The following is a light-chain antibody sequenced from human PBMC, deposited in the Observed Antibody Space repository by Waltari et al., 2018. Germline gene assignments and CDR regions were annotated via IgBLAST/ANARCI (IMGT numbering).Light chain of an antibody. J-gene: IGKJ4*01. CDR3: QQRTNWPLT. V-gene: IGKV3-11*01. CDR1: QRVSNF. Sequence: EIVLTQSPATLSLSPGERATLSCRASQRVSNFLAWYQKKAGQAPRLLIYDAARRATVIPAGFSGSGSGTDFTLTISMLEPEDFAVFYCQQRTNWPLTFGGGTKLEVK. CDR2: DAA.